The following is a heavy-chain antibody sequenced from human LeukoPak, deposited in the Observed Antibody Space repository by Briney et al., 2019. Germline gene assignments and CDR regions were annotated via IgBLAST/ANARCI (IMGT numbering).Heavy chain of an antibody. CDR1: GGSISSSNW. J-gene: IGHJ4*02. D-gene: IGHD6-13*01. CDR2: IYHSGST. Sequence: SETLSLTCAVPGGSISSSNWWSWVRKPPGKGLEWIGEIYHSGSTNYDPSLKSRVTISVDKSKNQFSLKLSSVTAADTAVYYCARTGSTGGSSWPLDYWGQGTLVTVSS. V-gene: IGHV4-4*02. CDR3: ARTGSTGGSSWPLDY.